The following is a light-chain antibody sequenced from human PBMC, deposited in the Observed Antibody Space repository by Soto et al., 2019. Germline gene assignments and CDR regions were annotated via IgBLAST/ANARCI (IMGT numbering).Light chain of an antibody. CDR1: QSVSSY. CDR3: QQRSNWPPIT. CDR2: DAS. Sequence: EVVLTQRPATLSLSPGERASLSCRASQSVSSYLAWYQQKPGQAPRLLIYDASNRATGIPARFSGSGSGTDFTLTISSLEPEDFAVYYCQQRSNWPPITFGQGTKVAIK. V-gene: IGKV3-11*01. J-gene: IGKJ1*01.